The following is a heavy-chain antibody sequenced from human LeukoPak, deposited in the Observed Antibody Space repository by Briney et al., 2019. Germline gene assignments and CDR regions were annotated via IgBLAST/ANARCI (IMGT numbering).Heavy chain of an antibody. V-gene: IGHV3-20*04. CDR1: GFTFDDYG. CDR3: ARDSGSSWYEHAFDI. CDR2: INWSGGST. D-gene: IGHD6-13*01. Sequence: PGGSLRLSCAASGFTFDDYGMSWVRQAPGKGLEWVSGINWSGGSTGYADSVKGRFTISRDNAKNSLYLQMNSLRAEDTALYYCARDSGSSWYEHAFDIWGQGTMVTVSS. J-gene: IGHJ3*02.